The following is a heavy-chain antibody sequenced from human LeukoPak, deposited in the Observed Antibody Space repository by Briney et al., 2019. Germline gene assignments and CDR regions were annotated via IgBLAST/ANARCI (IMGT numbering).Heavy chain of an antibody. Sequence: PSETLSLTCTVSGASITSSSYYWGWIRQPPGKGLEWIGSIYYSGSTYYNPSLKSRVTISVDTSKNQFSLKLSSVTAADTAVYYCARLVPFDYWGQGTLVTVSS. V-gene: IGHV4-39*01. CDR3: ARLVPFDY. CDR1: GASITSSSYY. J-gene: IGHJ4*02. CDR2: IYYSGST.